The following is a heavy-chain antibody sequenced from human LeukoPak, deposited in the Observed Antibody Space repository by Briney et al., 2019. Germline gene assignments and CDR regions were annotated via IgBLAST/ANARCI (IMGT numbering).Heavy chain of an antibody. CDR1: GGSFSGYY. V-gene: IGHV4-34*01. Sequence: PSETLSLTCAVYGGSFSGYYWSWIRQSPGKGLEWIGEINHSGSTNYNPSLKSRVTISVDTSKSQFSLKLSSVTAADTAVYYCARVRGSKWVARFDYWGQGTLVTVSS. CDR3: ARVRGSKWVARFDY. J-gene: IGHJ4*02. CDR2: INHSGST. D-gene: IGHD6-19*01.